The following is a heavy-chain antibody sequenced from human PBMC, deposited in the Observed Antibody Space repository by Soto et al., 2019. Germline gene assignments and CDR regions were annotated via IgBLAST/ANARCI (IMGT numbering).Heavy chain of an antibody. CDR3: AHRRHYYDSSSYYGEYNRFDP. V-gene: IGHV2-5*02. CDR1: GFSLSTSGVG. D-gene: IGHD3-22*01. CDR2: IYWDDDK. Sequence: QITLKESGPTLVKPTQTLTLTCTFSGFSLSTSGVGVGWIRQPPGKALEWLALIYWDDDKRYSPSLKSMLTIPKDTFKNQVVLTMTNMDPVDTATYYFAHRRHYYDSSSYYGEYNRFDPCGQGTLVTVTS. J-gene: IGHJ5*02.